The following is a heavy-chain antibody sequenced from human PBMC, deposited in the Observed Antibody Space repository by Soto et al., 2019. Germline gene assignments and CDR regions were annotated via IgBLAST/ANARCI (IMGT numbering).Heavy chain of an antibody. J-gene: IGHJ6*02. V-gene: IGHV1-69*04. CDR3: ARVKGTYYYGSGSYSFPYYYYGMDV. CDR2: IIPILDIA. Sequence: SVKVSCKTSGGTFNTYPISWVRQAPGQGLEWMGTIIPILDIANYAQKFQGRVTITADKSTSTAYMELSSLRSEDTAVYYCARVKGTYYYGSGSYSFPYYYYGMDVWGQGTTVTVSS. D-gene: IGHD3-10*01. CDR1: GGTFNTYP.